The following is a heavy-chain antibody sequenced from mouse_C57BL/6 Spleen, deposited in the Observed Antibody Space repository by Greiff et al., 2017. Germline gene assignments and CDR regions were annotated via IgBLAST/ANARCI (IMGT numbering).Heavy chain of an antibody. CDR1: GYTFTSYW. Sequence: VQLQQPGAELVKPGASVKLSCKASGYTFTSYWMQWVKQRPGQGLEWIGEIDPSDSYTNYNQKFKGKATLTVDTSSSTAYMQLSSLTSEDSAVYYCAISTVFAFYWYFDVWGTGTTVTVSS. CDR3: AISTVFAFYWYFDV. D-gene: IGHD1-1*01. CDR2: IDPSDSYT. J-gene: IGHJ1*03. V-gene: IGHV1-50*01.